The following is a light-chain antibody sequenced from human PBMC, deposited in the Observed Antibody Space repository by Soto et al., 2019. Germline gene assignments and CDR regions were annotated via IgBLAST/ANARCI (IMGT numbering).Light chain of an antibody. CDR1: QSVSSY. Sequence: EIVLTQSPATLSLSPGERATLSCRASQSVSSYLAWYQQKPGQAPRLLIYDASNRATGIPARFSGSGSGTDFPLTISSLEPEGFAVYYCQQRSNWTFGGGTKVEIK. V-gene: IGKV3-11*01. CDR2: DAS. J-gene: IGKJ4*01. CDR3: QQRSNWT.